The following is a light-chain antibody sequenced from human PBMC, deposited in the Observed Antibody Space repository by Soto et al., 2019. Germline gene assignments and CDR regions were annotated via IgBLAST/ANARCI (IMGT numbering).Light chain of an antibody. Sequence: SVLTQPPSVSGSPGQSVTISCTGTSTDFVSYNRVSWYQQPPGTAPKLIIYEASNRPSGVPDRFSGSKSGNTASLTVSGLQAADEADYFCKSYAGSNTYVFGSGTKV. V-gene: IGLV2-18*02. CDR3: KSYAGSNTYV. J-gene: IGLJ1*01. CDR2: EAS. CDR1: STDFVSYNR.